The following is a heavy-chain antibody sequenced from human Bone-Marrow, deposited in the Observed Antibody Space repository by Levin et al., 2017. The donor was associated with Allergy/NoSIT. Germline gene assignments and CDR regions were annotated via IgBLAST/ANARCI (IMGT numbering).Heavy chain of an antibody. D-gene: IGHD7-27*01. CDR2: IIPTLGIA. V-gene: IGHV1-69*04. Sequence: SVKVSCKASGGTSSSDIISWVREAPGQGLEWMGRIIPTLGIADYKQQFQGRVTITADKSTDTAYLELTSLRFEDTAVYYGARDANRGYFDDWGQGTLVTVSS. CDR1: GGTSSSDI. J-gene: IGHJ4*02. CDR3: ARDANRGYFDD.